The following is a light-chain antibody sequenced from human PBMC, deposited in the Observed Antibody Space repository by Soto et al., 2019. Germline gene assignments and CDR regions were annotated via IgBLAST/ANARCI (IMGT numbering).Light chain of an antibody. J-gene: IGKJ4*01. CDR2: LGS. V-gene: IGKV2-28*01. CDR1: QSLLHSNGYNY. CDR3: RQALQPPT. Sequence: DIVMTQSPLSLPVTPGEPASISCRSSQSLLHSNGYNYLDWYLQQPGQSPQLLIYLGSNRASGVPDRLSGSGSGTDFTLKISRVEAEDVGVYYCRQALQPPTFGGGTKVEIK.